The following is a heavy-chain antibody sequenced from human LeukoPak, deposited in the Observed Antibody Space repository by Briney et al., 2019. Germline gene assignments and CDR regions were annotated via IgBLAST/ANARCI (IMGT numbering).Heavy chain of an antibody. CDR1: GFTFSSYA. CDR3: AKDPSYYYDNSGYYSFDY. V-gene: IGHV3-23*01. J-gene: IGHJ4*02. D-gene: IGHD3-22*01. Sequence: GSLRLSCAASGFTFSSYAMSWVRQARGKGLEWVSAISGSGGSTYYADSVKGRFTISRDNSKNTLYLQMNSLRAEDTAVYYCAKDPSYYYDNSGYYSFDYWGQGTLVTVSS. CDR2: ISGSGGST.